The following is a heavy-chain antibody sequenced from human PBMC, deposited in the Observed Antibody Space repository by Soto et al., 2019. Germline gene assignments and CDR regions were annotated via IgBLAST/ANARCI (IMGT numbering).Heavy chain of an antibody. V-gene: IGHV3-74*01. Sequence: GGSLRLSCTVSGFTFSSHWMHWVRQAPGKGLVWVSRINSDGSSTTHADSVKGRFTISRDNAKNTLYLQMNSLRAEDTAVYYCARAHSSSWSYYYYMDVWGKGTTVTVSS. D-gene: IGHD6-13*01. CDR1: GFTFSSHW. CDR3: ARAHSSSWSYYYYMDV. J-gene: IGHJ6*03. CDR2: INSDGSST.